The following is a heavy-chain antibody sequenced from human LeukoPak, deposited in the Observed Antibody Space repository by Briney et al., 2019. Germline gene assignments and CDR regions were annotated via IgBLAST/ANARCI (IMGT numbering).Heavy chain of an antibody. J-gene: IGHJ4*02. Sequence: PGGSLRLSCAASGFTFSSYWMSWVRQAPGKGLERVANIKQDGSEKYYVDSVKGRFTISRDNAKNSLYLQMNSLRAEDTAVYYCARDSAGRDRRWLLILAPDYWGQGTLVTVSS. CDR1: GFTFSSYW. CDR2: IKQDGSEK. D-gene: IGHD5-24*01. CDR3: ARDSAGRDRRWLLILAPDY. V-gene: IGHV3-7*01.